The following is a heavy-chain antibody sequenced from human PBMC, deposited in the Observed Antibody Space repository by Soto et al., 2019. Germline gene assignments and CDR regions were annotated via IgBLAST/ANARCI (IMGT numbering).Heavy chain of an antibody. CDR2: ISHSGHI. D-gene: IGHD2-21*01. CDR1: GGTMRSSDW. CDR3: ARVVRDGYNRGFDN. Sequence: QVQLQESGPGLVKPSGTLSLTCAVSGGTMRSSDWWSWVRQPPGKGLEWVGEISHSGHINYNPSLTIQVAISLDTSKNQFSLKLTSVTAADTAVYYCARVVRDGYNRGFDNWGQGTLVTVSS. J-gene: IGHJ4*02. V-gene: IGHV4-4*02.